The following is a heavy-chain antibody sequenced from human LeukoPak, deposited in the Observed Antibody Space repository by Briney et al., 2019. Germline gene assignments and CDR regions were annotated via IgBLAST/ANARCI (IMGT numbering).Heavy chain of an antibody. CDR3: ARDPKGEVPFDQ. D-gene: IGHD3-16*01. CDR1: GFSLRDYA. V-gene: IGHV3-30-3*01. Sequence: GGSLRLSCAASGFSLRDYAFHWVRQAPGKGLEWVAVISNDGSNKYHSDSVKGRFTISRDNSKNTLFPQMNSLRVEDTAVYYCARDPKGEVPFDQWGQGTLVTVSS. CDR2: ISNDGSNK. J-gene: IGHJ4*02.